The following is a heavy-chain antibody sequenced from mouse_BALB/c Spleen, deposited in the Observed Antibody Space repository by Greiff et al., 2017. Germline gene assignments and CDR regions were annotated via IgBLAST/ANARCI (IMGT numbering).Heavy chain of an antibody. CDR1: GYTFTSYV. CDR2: INPYNDGT. CDR3: ARREFLGYGYFDV. V-gene: IGHV1-14*01. Sequence: VQLKESGPELVKPGASVKMSCKASGYTFTSYVMHWVKQKPGQGLEWIGYINPYNDGTKYNEKFKGKATLTSDKSSSTAYMELSSLTSEDSAVYYCARREFLGYGYFDVWGEGTTVTVSS. J-gene: IGHJ1*01.